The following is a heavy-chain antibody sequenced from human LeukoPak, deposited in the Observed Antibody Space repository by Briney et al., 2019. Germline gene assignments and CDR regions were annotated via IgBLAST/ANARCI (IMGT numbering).Heavy chain of an antibody. V-gene: IGHV4-34*01. D-gene: IGHD1-26*01. CDR1: GGSFSGYY. CDR2: IKHSGST. J-gene: IGHJ4*02. Sequence: SETLSLTCAVYGGSFSGYYWSWIRRPPGKGLEWIGEIKHSGSTNYNPSLKSRVTISGDTSKNQCSLKLSSVTAADTAVYYCARGQRGGSYYLDRRFQPFDYWGQGTLVTVSS. CDR3: ARGQRGGSYYLDRRFQPFDY.